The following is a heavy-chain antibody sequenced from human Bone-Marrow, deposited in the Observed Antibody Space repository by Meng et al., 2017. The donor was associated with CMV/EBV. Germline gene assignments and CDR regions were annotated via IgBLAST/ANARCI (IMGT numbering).Heavy chain of an antibody. Sequence: SLKISCVASGFTFDDYAMHWVRQAPGKGLEWVSGINWNSGNLGYADSVEGRFTISRDNAKNSLYLQMNSLRAEDTAVYYCARDSSSTGVYWGQGTLVTVSS. CDR1: GFTFDDYA. D-gene: IGHD2-2*01. J-gene: IGHJ4*02. V-gene: IGHV3-9*01. CDR2: INWNSGNL. CDR3: ARDSSSTGVY.